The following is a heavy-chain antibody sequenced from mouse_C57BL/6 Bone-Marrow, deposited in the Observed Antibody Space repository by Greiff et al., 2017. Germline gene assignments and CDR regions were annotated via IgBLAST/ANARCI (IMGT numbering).Heavy chain of an antibody. V-gene: IGHV1-81*01. D-gene: IGHD1-1*01. CDR3: PLGGYYGKFAY. J-gene: IGHJ3*01. Sequence: QVQLQQSGAELARPGASVQLSCKAYGYTFTSYGLSGVKQRTGQGLEWIGEIYPRSGNTYYNEKCMGKATLTADKSSSTAYMELRSLTSEDSAVYFCPLGGYYGKFAYWGQGTLVTVSA. CDR1: GYTFTSYG. CDR2: IYPRSGNT.